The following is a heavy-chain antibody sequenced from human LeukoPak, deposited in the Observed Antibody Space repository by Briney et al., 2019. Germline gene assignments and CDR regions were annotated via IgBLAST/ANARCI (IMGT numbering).Heavy chain of an antibody. CDR1: GYTFTSYD. CDR3: ARDQEGFDY. CDR2: MNPNSGYT. Sequence: ASVKVSCKASGYTFTSYDINWVRQATGQGLEWMGWMNPNSGYTDYAQKFQGRVTVTRDTSTSTVHMELSGLRSEDTAVYYCARDQEGFDYWGQGTLVTVSS. J-gene: IGHJ4*02. V-gene: IGHV1-8*01.